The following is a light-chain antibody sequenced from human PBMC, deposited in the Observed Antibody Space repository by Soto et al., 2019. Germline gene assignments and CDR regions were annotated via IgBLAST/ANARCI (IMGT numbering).Light chain of an antibody. J-gene: IGLJ2*01. CDR1: SSNLGSNT. V-gene: IGLV1-44*01. CDR2: SNN. CDR3: AAWDDSLNGVV. Sequence: QSVLTQPPSASGTPGQRGTISCSGSSSNLGSNTVNWYQQLPRTAPKLLNYSNNQRPSGVPDRFSGSKSGTSASLAISGLQSEDEADYYCAAWDDSLNGVVFGGGTKLTVL.